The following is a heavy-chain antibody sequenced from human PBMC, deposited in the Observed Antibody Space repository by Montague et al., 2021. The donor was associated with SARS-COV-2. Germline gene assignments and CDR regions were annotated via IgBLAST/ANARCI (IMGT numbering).Heavy chain of an antibody. CDR2: IKQDGSEK. Sequence: SLRLSCAASGFTFDDYAMHWVRQAPGKGLEWVAHIKQDGSEKYYVDSVKGRFTIARDNAKNSLYLQMNSLRAEDTAVYYCARVPSSSWYFDSWGQGTLVTVSS. V-gene: IGHV3-7*01. J-gene: IGHJ4*02. CDR1: GFTFDDYA. CDR3: ARVPSSSWYFDS. D-gene: IGHD6-13*01.